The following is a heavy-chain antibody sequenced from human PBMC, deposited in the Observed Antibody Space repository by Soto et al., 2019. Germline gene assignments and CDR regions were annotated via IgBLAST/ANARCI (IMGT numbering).Heavy chain of an antibody. J-gene: IGHJ4*02. V-gene: IGHV3-9*01. CDR1: AFTRDDYA. Sequence: GGSLRLSWAAAAFTRDDYAMHWDRQAPGKGREWVSCISWNSGSIGYADSVNGRFSRSRDNGKNPIYLQMNSLKTEDTALYVCAQGPGEFGSRWYYFAHWGKEPLVTVS. CDR2: ISWNSGSI. D-gene: IGHD6-13*01. CDR3: AQGPGEFGSRWYYFAH.